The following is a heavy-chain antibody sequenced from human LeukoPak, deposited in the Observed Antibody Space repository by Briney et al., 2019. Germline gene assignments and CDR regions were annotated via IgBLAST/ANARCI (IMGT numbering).Heavy chain of an antibody. D-gene: IGHD3-10*01. J-gene: IGHJ4*02. Sequence: GGSLRLSCAASGFTFSSYAVSWVRQAPGKGLEWVSAISGSGGSTYYADSVKGRFTISRDNSKNTLYLQMNSLRAEDTAVYYCAKAKYGSGTGGYWGQGTLVTVSS. V-gene: IGHV3-23*01. CDR2: ISGSGGST. CDR3: AKAKYGSGTGGY. CDR1: GFTFSSYA.